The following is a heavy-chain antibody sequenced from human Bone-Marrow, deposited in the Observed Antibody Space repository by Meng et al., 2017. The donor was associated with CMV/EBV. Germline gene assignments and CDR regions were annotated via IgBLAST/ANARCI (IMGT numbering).Heavy chain of an antibody. CDR3: AHITTVTSDFDY. V-gene: IGHV2-5*01. CDR2: IYWNDDK. Sequence: CTFSGFSLSTSGVGVGWIRQPPGKALEWLALIYWNDDKRYSPSLKSRLTITKDTSKNQVVLTMTNMDPVDTATYYCAHITTVTSDFDYWGQGTLVTVS. J-gene: IGHJ4*02. CDR1: GFSLSTSGVG. D-gene: IGHD4-17*01.